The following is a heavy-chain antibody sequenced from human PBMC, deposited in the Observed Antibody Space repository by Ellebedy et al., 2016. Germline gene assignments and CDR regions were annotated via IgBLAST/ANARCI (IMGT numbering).Heavy chain of an antibody. J-gene: IGHJ4*02. CDR2: ISSSGDTM. D-gene: IGHD2-15*01. V-gene: IGHV3-11*01. CDR3: VRVSGGSCYI. CDR1: GFTFSDYY. Sequence: GGSLRLSXAASGFTFSDYYMSWIRQAPGKGLEWVSYISSSGDTMYYADSVKGRFTISRDNAKNSLYMQMNSLRAEDTAVYYCVRVSGGSCYIWGQGTLVTVSS.